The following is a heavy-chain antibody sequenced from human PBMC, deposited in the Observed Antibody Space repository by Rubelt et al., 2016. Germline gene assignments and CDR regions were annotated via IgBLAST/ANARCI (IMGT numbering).Heavy chain of an antibody. CDR2: VSGSGGIT. D-gene: IGHD3-22*01. Sequence: GGSLRLSCAASGLTFSIYAMNWVRQAPGKGLEWVSVVSGSGGITYYADSVKGRCTISRDNSKNTLYLQMNSLRAEDTAVYYCAKRDVSDISGFSPLFASWGQGTLVTVSS. J-gene: IGHJ4*02. V-gene: IGHV3-23*01. CDR3: AKRDVSDISGFSPLFAS. CDR1: GLTFSIYA.